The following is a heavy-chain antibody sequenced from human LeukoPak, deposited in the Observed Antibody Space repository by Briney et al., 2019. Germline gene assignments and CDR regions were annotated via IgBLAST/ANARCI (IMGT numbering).Heavy chain of an antibody. D-gene: IGHD3-10*01. CDR1: GFTFSSYA. CDR2: ISGSGGST. J-gene: IGHJ6*03. V-gene: IGHV3-23*01. Sequence: PGGSLRLSCAASGFTFSSYAMSWVRQAPGKGLEWVSAISGSGGSTYYADSVKGRFTISRDNSKNTLYLQMNSLRAEDTAVYYCAKEDYYGSGSAYDYYYYMDVWGKGTTVTVSS. CDR3: AKEDYYGSGSAYDYYYYMDV.